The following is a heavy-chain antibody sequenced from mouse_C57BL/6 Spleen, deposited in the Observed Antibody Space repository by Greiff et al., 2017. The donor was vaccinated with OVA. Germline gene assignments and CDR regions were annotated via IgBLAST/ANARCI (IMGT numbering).Heavy chain of an antibody. V-gene: IGHV5-9-1*02. CDR3: TRQHYAVEGFAY. CDR1: GFTFSSYA. CDR2: ISSGGDYI. J-gene: IGHJ3*01. Sequence: EVQLVESGEGLVKPGGSLKLSCAASGFTFSSYAMSWVRQTPEKRLEWVAYISSGGDYIYYADTVKGRFTISRDNARNTLYLQMSSLKSEDTAMYYCTRQHYAVEGFAYWGQGTLVTVSA. D-gene: IGHD6-5*01.